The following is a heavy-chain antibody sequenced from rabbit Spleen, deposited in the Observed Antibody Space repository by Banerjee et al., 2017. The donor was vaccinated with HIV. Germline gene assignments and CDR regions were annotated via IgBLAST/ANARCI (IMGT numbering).Heavy chain of an antibody. J-gene: IGHJ4*01. D-gene: IGHD8-1*01. CDR2: IYTGNAKP. V-gene: IGHV1S45*01. CDR3: ARDAGSGPYIDGYFSL. Sequence: QEQLVESGGGLVQPGASLTLTCTASGFSFGRNYDMCWVRQAPGKGLEWIGCIYTGNAKPYYASWARGRVTISKTSSPTVTLQMTSLTVADTATYFCARDAGSGPYIDGYFSLWGPGTLVTVS. CDR1: GFSFGRNYD.